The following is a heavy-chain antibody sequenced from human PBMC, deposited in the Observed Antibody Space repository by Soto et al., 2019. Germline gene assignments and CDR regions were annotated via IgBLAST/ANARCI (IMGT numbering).Heavy chain of an antibody. D-gene: IGHD3-10*01. CDR1: GTSISSTFW. CDR3: ARDSMVRGVIPASAFDI. CDR2: IYHTGTT. J-gene: IGHJ3*02. V-gene: IGHV4-4*02. Sequence: SETLSLTCAVSGTSISSTFWWTWVRQPPGKGLEWIGEIYHTGTTKYNPSLKSRVTISVDTSNNQFSLKLSSVTAADTAVYYCARDSMVRGVIPASAFDIWGQGTMVTVSS.